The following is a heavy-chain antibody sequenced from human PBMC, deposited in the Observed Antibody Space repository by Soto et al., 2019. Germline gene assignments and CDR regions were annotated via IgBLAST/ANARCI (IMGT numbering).Heavy chain of an antibody. CDR3: ARPPGYISDWYYFDL. D-gene: IGHD6-19*01. CDR2: ISPKSGGT. CDR1: GYTFTGYY. J-gene: IGHJ4*02. Sequence: GASVKVSCKASGYTFTGYYMHWVRQAPGQGFEWMGRISPKSGGTNYAQKFQGRGTMTWDTSLNTAYMELSSLISEDTAVYYCARPPGYISDWYYFDLWGQGTLVTVSS. V-gene: IGHV1-2*02.